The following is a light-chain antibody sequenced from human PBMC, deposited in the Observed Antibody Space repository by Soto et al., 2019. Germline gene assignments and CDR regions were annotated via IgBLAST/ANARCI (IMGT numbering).Light chain of an antibody. J-gene: IGKJ5*01. Sequence: DVVMTQSRLSLPVTLGQPASISCRSSQSLLYSDGNIYVHWFQQWPGQSPRRLIYQVSNRESGVPDRFSGSGAGTDFTLKISRVEAEDVGVYYCMQGTHSPITFGQGTRLEIK. CDR2: QVS. CDR3: MQGTHSPIT. V-gene: IGKV2-30*01. CDR1: QSLLYSDGNIY.